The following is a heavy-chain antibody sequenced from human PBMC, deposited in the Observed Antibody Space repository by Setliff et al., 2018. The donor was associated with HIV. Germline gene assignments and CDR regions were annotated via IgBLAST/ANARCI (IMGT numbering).Heavy chain of an antibody. D-gene: IGHD3-10*01. V-gene: IGHV1-2*02. J-gene: IGHJ4*02. CDR3: ARDAGAPGRGNPLDY. CDR1: GYTFTVNH. CDR2: ISPDSGDT. Sequence: ASVKVSCKTSGYTFTVNHLRWVRQAPGQGVEWVGKISPDSGDTFYAQKFQGRVTLTRDTSITTAYMELSTLRDDDTAVYYCARDAGAPGRGNPLDYWGQGTLVTGSS.